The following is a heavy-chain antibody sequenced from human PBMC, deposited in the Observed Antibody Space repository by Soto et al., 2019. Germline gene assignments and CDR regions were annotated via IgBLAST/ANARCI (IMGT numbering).Heavy chain of an antibody. CDR1: RVAFSKFI. CDR2: IIPVFGTA. CDR3: AKVRYSSPMGYYYGMDV. D-gene: IGHD2-2*01. J-gene: IGHJ6*02. V-gene: IGHV1-69*01. Sequence: QAQLEQSGGEVKKPGSSVKVSCKASRVAFSKFIVTWGRQAPGVGLGWVGGIIPVFGTANYAQKFQGRVTITADESTSTSYMEVNNLRSEDTAVYYCAKVRYSSPMGYYYGMDVWGQGTTVTVSS.